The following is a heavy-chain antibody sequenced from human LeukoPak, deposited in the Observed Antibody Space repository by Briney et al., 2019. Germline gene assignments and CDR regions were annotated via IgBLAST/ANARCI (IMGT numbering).Heavy chain of an antibody. V-gene: IGHV4-38-2*02. D-gene: IGHD3-10*01. CDR3: AGGDEFGELDY. CDR1: GYSISSGYY. J-gene: IGHJ4*02. Sequence: PSETLSLTCTVSGYSISSGYYWGWIRQPPGKGLEWIGSIYHSGSTYYNPSLKSRVTISVDTSKNQFSLKLSSVTAADTAVYYCAGGDEFGELDYWGQGTLVTVSS. CDR2: IYHSGST.